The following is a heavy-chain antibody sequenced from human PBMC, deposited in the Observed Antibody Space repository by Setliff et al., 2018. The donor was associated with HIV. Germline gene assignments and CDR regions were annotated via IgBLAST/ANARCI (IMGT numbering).Heavy chain of an antibody. V-gene: IGHV4-4*09. CDR1: GGSISGYH. Sequence: ETLSLTCTVSGGSISGYHWNWLRQTPGKGLEWIGYIYTSRGTNYNHPLRTRVIISVDTSNQFSLKLSSVTAADAAVYYCARSPSYRSSWEYYFDYWGQGILVTVS. D-gene: IGHD6-13*01. J-gene: IGHJ4*02. CDR2: IYTSRGT. CDR3: ARSPSYRSSWEYYFDY.